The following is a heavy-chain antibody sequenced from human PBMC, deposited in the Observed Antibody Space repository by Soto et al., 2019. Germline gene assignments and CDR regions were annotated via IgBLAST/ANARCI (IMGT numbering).Heavy chain of an antibody. Sequence: WGSLRLSCVASGFTFSDFYMSWIRQAPGKGLEWVSYISLSRGYTKYADSVKGRFTISRDNAKNSLYLQMSSLRAEDTAVYYCARSVDLDYWGQGTLVTVSS. CDR2: ISLSRGYT. D-gene: IGHD2-15*01. V-gene: IGHV3-11*06. CDR1: GFTFSDFY. CDR3: ARSVDLDY. J-gene: IGHJ4*02.